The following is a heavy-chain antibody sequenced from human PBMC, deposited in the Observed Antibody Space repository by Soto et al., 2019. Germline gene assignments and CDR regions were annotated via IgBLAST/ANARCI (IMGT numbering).Heavy chain of an antibody. J-gene: IGHJ4*02. CDR3: AKFGYPYCSSTSCYHYFDY. CDR2: ISYDGSNK. V-gene: IGHV3-30*18. CDR1: GFTFSSYG. D-gene: IGHD2-2*01. Sequence: GGSLRLSCAASGFTFSSYGMHWVRQAPGKGLEWVAVISYDGSNKYYADSVKGRFTISRDNSKNTLYLQMNSLRAEDTAVYYCAKFGYPYCSSTSCYHYFDYWGQGTLVTVSS.